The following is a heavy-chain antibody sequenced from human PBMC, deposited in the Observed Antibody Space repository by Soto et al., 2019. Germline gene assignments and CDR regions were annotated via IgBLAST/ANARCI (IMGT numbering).Heavy chain of an antibody. CDR1: GDSINNSY. V-gene: IGHV4-4*07. CDR3: AKEGSGGSNWFDP. CDR2: VSSSGTT. J-gene: IGHJ5*02. D-gene: IGHD1-26*01. Sequence: SATLSLTCTVSGDSINNSYWSWIRQPAGKGLEWIGRVSSSGTTNYNPSFKTRVTMSADTSKNQLSLRLRSVTAADTAVYYCAKEGSGGSNWFDPWGPGTQVTVSS.